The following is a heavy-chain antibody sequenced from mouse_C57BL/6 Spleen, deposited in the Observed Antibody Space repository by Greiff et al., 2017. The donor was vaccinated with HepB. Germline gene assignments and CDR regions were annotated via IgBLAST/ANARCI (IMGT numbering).Heavy chain of an antibody. CDR1: GYTFTSYW. J-gene: IGHJ4*01. V-gene: IGHV1-64*01. D-gene: IGHD2-3*01. CDR2: IHPNSGST. Sequence: QVQLKQPGAELVKPGASVKLSCKASGYTFTSYWMHWVKQRPGQGLEWIGMIHPNSGSTNYNEKFKSKATLTVDKSSSTAYMQLSSLTSEDSAVYYCARGGYSGAMDYWGQGTSVTVSS. CDR3: ARGGYSGAMDY.